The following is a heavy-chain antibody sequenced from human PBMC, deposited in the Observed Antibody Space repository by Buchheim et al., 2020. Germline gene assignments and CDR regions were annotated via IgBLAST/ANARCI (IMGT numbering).Heavy chain of an antibody. V-gene: IGHV3-53*01. D-gene: IGHD6-19*01. J-gene: IGHJ4*02. Sequence: EVQLVESGGGLIQPGGSLRLSCAASGFTVSSNYMSWVRQAPGKGLEWVSVIYSGGSTYYADSVKGRFTIPRDNSKNTLYLQMNSLRAEDTAVYYCARVDPGYSSGWYYFDYWGQGTL. CDR2: IYSGGST. CDR3: ARVDPGYSSGWYYFDY. CDR1: GFTVSSNY.